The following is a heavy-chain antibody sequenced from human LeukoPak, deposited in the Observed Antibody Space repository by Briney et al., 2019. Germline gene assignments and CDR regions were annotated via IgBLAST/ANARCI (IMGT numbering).Heavy chain of an antibody. Sequence: GESLRLSCAASGFTFRTYWMSWVRQAPGKGLEWVANIKQDGSENYSVDSVKGRFTISRENAKNSLYLQMNSLRAEDTAVYYCARDRRLDYYYYMDVWGKGTTVTVSS. V-gene: IGHV3-7*01. CDR1: GFTFRTYW. J-gene: IGHJ6*03. CDR2: IKQDGSEN. CDR3: ARDRRLDYYYYMDV.